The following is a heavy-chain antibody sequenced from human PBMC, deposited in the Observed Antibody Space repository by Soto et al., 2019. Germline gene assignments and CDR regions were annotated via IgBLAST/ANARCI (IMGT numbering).Heavy chain of an antibody. CDR2: IYHSGST. CDR1: GGSISSGGYS. CDR3: AREVDYYGSGSKLYTPRLKAFDY. D-gene: IGHD3-10*01. V-gene: IGHV4-30-2*01. Sequence: SETLSLTCAVSGGSISSGGYSWSWIRQPPGKGLEWIGYIYHSGSTYYNPSLKSRVTISVDRSKNQFSLKLSSVTAADTAVYYCAREVDYYGSGSKLYTPRLKAFDYWGQGTLVTVSS. J-gene: IGHJ4*02.